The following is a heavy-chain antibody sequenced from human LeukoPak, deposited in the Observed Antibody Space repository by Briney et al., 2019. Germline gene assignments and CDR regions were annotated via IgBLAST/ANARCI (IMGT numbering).Heavy chain of an antibody. CDR3: ARAKVRGVTYAPFDY. V-gene: IGHV4-59*01. J-gene: IGHJ4*02. CDR1: GDSISSYY. CDR2: IYYSGST. D-gene: IGHD3-10*01. Sequence: ETLSLTCTVSGDSISSYYWSWIRQPPGKGLEWIGYIYYSGSTNYNPSLKSRVTISVDTSKNQFSLKLSSVTAADTAVYYCARAKVRGVTYAPFDYWGQGTLVTVSS.